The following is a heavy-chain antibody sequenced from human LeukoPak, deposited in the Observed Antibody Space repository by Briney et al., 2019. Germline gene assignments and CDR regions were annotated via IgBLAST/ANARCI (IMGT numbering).Heavy chain of an antibody. CDR3: ARGKYDFWSGYPLWYFDL. D-gene: IGHD3-3*01. CDR2: MNPNSGNT. V-gene: IGHV1-8*03. Sequence: ASVKVSCKASGYTFTSYDINWVRQATGQGLEWMGWMNPNSGNTGYAQKFQGRVTITRNTSISTAYMELSSLRSEDTAVYYCARGKYDFWSGYPLWYFDLWGRGTLVTVSS. J-gene: IGHJ2*01. CDR1: GYTFTSYD.